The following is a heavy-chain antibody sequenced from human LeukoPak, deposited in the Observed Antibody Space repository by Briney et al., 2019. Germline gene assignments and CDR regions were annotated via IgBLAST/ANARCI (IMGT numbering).Heavy chain of an antibody. D-gene: IGHD6-6*01. CDR2: IYYSGST. CDR3: ARSSGGFDY. V-gene: IGHV4-59*01. CDR1: GGSISSYY. J-gene: IGHJ4*02. Sequence: SETLSLTCTVSGGSISSYYWSWIRQPPGKGLEWIGYIYYSGSTNYNPSLKSRVTISVDTSKNQFSLKLSSVTAADTAVYYCARSSGGFDYWGQGALVTVSS.